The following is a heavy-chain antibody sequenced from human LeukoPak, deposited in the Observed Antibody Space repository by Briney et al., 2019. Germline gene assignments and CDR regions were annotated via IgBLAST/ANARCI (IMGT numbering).Heavy chain of an antibody. J-gene: IGHJ4*02. V-gene: IGHV1-2*02. CDR1: GYTFTGYY. Sequence: ASVKVSCKASGYTFTGYYMHWVRQAPGQGLEWMGWINPNSGGTNYAQKFQGRGTMTRDTSISTAYMELSRLRSDDTAVYYCARGVTRLVTTPFGVWGQGTLVTVSS. CDR3: ARGVTRLVTTPFGV. D-gene: IGHD4-17*01. CDR2: INPNSGGT.